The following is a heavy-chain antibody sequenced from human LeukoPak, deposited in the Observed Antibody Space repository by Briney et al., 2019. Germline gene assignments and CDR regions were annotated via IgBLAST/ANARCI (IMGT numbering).Heavy chain of an antibody. J-gene: IGHJ6*03. V-gene: IGHV4-34*01. Sequence: PSETLSLTCAVYGGSFIGYYWSWIRQPPGKGLEWIGEINHSGSTNYNPSLKSRVTISVDTSKNQFSLKLSSVTAADTAVYYCARGLRFLEWLSRGYMDVWGKGTTVTVSS. CDR1: GGSFIGYY. CDR2: INHSGST. D-gene: IGHD3-3*01. CDR3: ARGLRFLEWLSRGYMDV.